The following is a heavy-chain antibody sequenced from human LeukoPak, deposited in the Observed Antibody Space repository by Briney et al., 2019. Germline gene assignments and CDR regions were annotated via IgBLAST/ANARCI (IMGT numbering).Heavy chain of an antibody. Sequence: GASVKVSCKASGGTFSSYAISWVRQAPGQGLEWMGGIIPIFGTANYAQKFQGRVTMTEDTSTDTAYMELSSLRSEDTAVYYCATSYIVVFGVLNRDDAFDIWGQGTMVTVSS. CDR1: GGTFSSYA. D-gene: IGHD3-3*01. J-gene: IGHJ3*02. CDR3: ATSYIVVFGVLNRDDAFDI. CDR2: IIPIFGTA. V-gene: IGHV1-69*06.